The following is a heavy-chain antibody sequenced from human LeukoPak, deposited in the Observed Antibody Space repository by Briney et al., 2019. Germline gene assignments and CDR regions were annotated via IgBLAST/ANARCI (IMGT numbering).Heavy chain of an antibody. D-gene: IGHD1-26*01. CDR1: GFTFSSYW. J-gene: IGHJ4*02. V-gene: IGHV3-74*01. Sequence: GGSLRLSCAASGFTFSSYWMHWVRQVPGKGLVWVAHINNPGTGTTYADAVKGRFTISRDNAKNTLYLQMNSLRAEDTAVYYCAKDRKWFYYWGQGTLVTVSS. CDR3: AKDRKWFYY. CDR2: INNPGTGT.